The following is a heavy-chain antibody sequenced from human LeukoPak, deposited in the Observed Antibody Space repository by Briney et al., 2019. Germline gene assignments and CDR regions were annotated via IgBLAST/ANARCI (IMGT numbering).Heavy chain of an antibody. D-gene: IGHD3-22*01. CDR3: AKSASPPITMIVVVMDYYYGMDV. CDR2: ISSSGSTI. Sequence: GGSLRLSCAASGFTFSDYYMSWIRQAPGKGLEWVSYISSSGSTIYYADSVKGRFTISRDNSKNTLYLQMNSLRAEDTAVYYCAKSASPPITMIVVVMDYYYGMDVWGQGTTVTVSS. J-gene: IGHJ6*02. V-gene: IGHV3-11*01. CDR1: GFTFSDYY.